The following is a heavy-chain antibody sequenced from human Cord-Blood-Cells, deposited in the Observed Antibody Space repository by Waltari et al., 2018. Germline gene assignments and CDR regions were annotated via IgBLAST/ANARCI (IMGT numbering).Heavy chain of an antibody. J-gene: IGHJ6*02. CDR2: ISSSGSTI. Sequence: EVQLVESGGGLVQPGGSLRLSCAASGFPFSSYEMNWVRRAPGKGVEWVSFISSSGSTIYYADSVKGRFTISRDNAKNSLYLQMNSLRAEDTAVYYCAGSGYDYYYGMDVWGQGTTVTVSS. V-gene: IGHV3-48*03. D-gene: IGHD5-12*01. CDR1: GFPFSSYE. CDR3: AGSGYDYYYGMDV.